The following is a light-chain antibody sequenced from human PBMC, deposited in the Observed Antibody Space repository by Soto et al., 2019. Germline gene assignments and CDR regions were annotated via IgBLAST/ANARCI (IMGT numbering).Light chain of an antibody. J-gene: IGKJ1*01. CDR2: DAS. V-gene: IGKV3-15*01. CDR1: QSVSNN. Sequence: ILMTQSPATLSVSPGERATLSCRASQSVSNNLAWYQQKPGQAPRLLIYDASTRATGIPARFSGSGSGTEFTLTISGLQSEDFEVYYCKKYNTWPPWTFGQGTKVEIK. CDR3: KKYNTWPPWT.